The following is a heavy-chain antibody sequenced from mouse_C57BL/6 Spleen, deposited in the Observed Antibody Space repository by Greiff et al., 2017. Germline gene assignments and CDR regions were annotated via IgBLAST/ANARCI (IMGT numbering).Heavy chain of an antibody. CDR2: IHPNSGST. CDR3: ASYYGLSFDY. J-gene: IGHJ2*01. Sequence: QVQLQQSGAELVKPGASVKLSCKASGYTFTSYWMHWVKQRPGQGLEWIGMIHPNSGSTNYNEKFKSKATLTVDKSSSTAYMQLSSLTSEDSAVYYCASYYGLSFDYWGQGTTLTVSS. D-gene: IGHD2-1*01. V-gene: IGHV1-64*01. CDR1: GYTFTSYW.